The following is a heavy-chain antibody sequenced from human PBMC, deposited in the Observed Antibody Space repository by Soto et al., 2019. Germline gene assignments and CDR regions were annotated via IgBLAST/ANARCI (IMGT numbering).Heavy chain of an antibody. Sequence: EVQLLESGGGLVQPGGSLRLSCAASGFTFSSYAMSWVRQAPGKGLEWVSAISGSGGSTYYADSVKGRFTISRDNSKNHVVLQRKSLGAGDKAVYFWGKDPAGPGNPYFALRGQGTLVPV. CDR3: GKDPAGPGNPYFAL. CDR1: GFTFSSYA. J-gene: IGHJ4*02. CDR2: ISGSGGST. V-gene: IGHV3-23*01. D-gene: IGHD3-9*01.